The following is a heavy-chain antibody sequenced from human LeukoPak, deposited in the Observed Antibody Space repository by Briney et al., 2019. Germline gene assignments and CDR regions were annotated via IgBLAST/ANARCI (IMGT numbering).Heavy chain of an antibody. CDR3: ATGAGPFDY. CDR2: INHSGST. D-gene: IGHD3-10*01. CDR1: GGSFSGYY. Sequence: PSETLSLTCAVYGGSFSGYYWSWIRQPPGKGLEWIGEINHSGSTNYNPSLKSRVTISVDTSKNQFSLKLSSVTAADTAVYFCATGAGPFDYWGQGILVTVSS. V-gene: IGHV4-34*01. J-gene: IGHJ4*02.